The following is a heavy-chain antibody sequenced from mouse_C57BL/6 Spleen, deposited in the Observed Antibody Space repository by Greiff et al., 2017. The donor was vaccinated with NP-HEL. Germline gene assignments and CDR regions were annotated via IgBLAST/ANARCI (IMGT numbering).Heavy chain of an antibody. CDR1: GYTFTSYW. CDR2: IDPSDSYT. J-gene: IGHJ2*01. CDR3: AGGGYFDY. V-gene: IGHV1-50*01. Sequence: QVQPQQPGAELVKPGASVKLSCKASGYTFTSYWMQWVKQRPGQGLEWIGEIDPSDSYTNYNQKFKGKATLTVDTSSSTAYMQLSSLTSEDSAVYYCAGGGYFDYWGQGTTLTVSS.